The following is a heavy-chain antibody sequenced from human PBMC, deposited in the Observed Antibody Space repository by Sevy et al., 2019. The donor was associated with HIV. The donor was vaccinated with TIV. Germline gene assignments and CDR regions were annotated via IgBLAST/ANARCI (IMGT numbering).Heavy chain of an antibody. CDR2: IYYSGST. D-gene: IGHD6-13*01. CDR1: GGSISSSSYY. Sequence: SETLSLTCTVSGGSISSSSYYWGWIRQPPGKGLEWIGSIYYSGSTYYNPSLKSRVTISVDTSKNQFSLKLGSVTAADTAVYYCARPGSSSWHDAFDIWGQGTMVTVSS. CDR3: ARPGSSSWHDAFDI. V-gene: IGHV4-39*01. J-gene: IGHJ3*02.